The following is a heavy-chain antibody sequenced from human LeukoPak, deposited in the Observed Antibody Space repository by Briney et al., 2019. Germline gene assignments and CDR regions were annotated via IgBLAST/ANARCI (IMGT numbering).Heavy chain of an antibody. V-gene: IGHV3-23*01. Sequence: PGGSLRLSCAASGFTFSSHAMSWVRKAPGKGLEWVSSIGGSGKNTFYADAVKGRFTISRDNSKDTLYLQMNSLRAEDTAVYYCAKDLETINPTMDWGQGTLVTVSS. J-gene: IGHJ4*02. CDR1: GFTFSSHA. D-gene: IGHD3-10*01. CDR2: IGGSGKNT. CDR3: AKDLETINPTMD.